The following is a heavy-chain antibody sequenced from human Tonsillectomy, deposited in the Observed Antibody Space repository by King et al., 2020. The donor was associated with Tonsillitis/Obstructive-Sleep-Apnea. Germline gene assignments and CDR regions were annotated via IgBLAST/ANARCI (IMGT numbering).Heavy chain of an antibody. CDR3: ARGWAPDY. CDR2: INHSGST. J-gene: IGHJ4*02. V-gene: IGHV4-34*01. CDR1: GGSFSDYY. Sequence: VQLQQWGAGLLKPSETLSLTCAVYGGSFSDYYWGWIRQPPGKGLEWIGEINHSGSTNYNPSLKSRVTISVDTCRNQFSLKLTSVTAADTAVYYCARGWAPDYWGQATLVTVSS.